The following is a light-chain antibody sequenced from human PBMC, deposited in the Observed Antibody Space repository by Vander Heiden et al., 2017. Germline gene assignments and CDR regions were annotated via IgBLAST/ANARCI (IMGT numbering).Light chain of an antibody. J-gene: IGLJ1*01. Sequence: SSVLTTPPSVSVAPGKTARITCGGNNIGIKIVHWYQQKPGQAPVLVIYYDSDRPSGIPERFSGSNSGNTATLTISRVEAGDEADYYCQVWDRSSDQGVFGTGTKVSVL. CDR2: YDS. V-gene: IGLV3-21*04. CDR1: NIGIKI. CDR3: QVWDRSSDQGV.